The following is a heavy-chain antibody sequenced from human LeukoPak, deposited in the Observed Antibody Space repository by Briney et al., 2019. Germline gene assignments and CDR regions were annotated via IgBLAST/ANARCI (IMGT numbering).Heavy chain of an antibody. CDR3: GTSRWSGVVDS. J-gene: IGHJ5*01. CDR2: IDRDGLRE. V-gene: IGHV3-74*01. D-gene: IGHD3-3*01. Sequence: PGGSLRLSCTASTRYFTNYWMHWVRQVPGKGLAWLSRIDRDGLREDYADSVRGRFTISRHNAKSTTYPKMNSLRAEDTAVYYCGTSRWSGVVDSWGRETLVTVSS. CDR1: TRYFTNYW.